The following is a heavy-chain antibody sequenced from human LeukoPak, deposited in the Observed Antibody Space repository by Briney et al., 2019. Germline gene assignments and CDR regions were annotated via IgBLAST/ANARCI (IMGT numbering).Heavy chain of an antibody. D-gene: IGHD1-26*01. Sequence: PSETLSLTCNVSGGSISGYHWSWIRQPPGKGLEWLGYIYYSGSSNYNPSLKSRVTISVDTSKNQFSLKLTSVTAADTAVYYCARGVGVHLDYFDYWGQGTLVTVSS. V-gene: IGHV4-59*01. CDR3: ARGVGVHLDYFDY. CDR2: IYYSGSS. CDR1: GGSISGYH. J-gene: IGHJ4*02.